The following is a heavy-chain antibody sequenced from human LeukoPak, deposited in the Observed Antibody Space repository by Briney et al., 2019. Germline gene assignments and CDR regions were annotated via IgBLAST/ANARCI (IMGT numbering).Heavy chain of an antibody. Sequence: ASVKVSCRASGYTFTSYDINWVRQATGQGLEWMGWMNPNSGNTGYAQKFQGRVTMTRNTSISTAYMELRSLRSDDTAVYYCARDEDSSSWDYWGQGTLVTVSS. CDR2: MNPNSGNT. CDR1: GYTFTSYD. V-gene: IGHV1-8*01. D-gene: IGHD6-13*01. J-gene: IGHJ4*02. CDR3: ARDEDSSSWDY.